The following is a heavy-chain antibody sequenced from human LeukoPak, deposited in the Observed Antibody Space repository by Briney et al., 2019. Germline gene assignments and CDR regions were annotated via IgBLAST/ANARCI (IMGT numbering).Heavy chain of an antibody. CDR3: AKDTGLLWFGEA. Sequence: GGSLRLSCAASGFTFSSYAMSWVRQAPGKGLEWVSAISGGGGSTYYADSVKGRFTISRDNSKNTLYVQMNSLRAEDTAVNYCAKDTGLLWFGEAWGQGTLVTVSS. V-gene: IGHV3-23*01. CDR1: GFTFSSYA. J-gene: IGHJ4*02. CDR2: ISGGGGST. D-gene: IGHD3-10*01.